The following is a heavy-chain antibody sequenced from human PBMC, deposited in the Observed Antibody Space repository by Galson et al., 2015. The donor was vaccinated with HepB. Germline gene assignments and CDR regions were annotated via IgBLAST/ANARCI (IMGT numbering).Heavy chain of an antibody. CDR1: GGTFSDYT. CDR2: ITPIFGTP. V-gene: IGHV1-69*01. D-gene: IGHD1-1*01. J-gene: IGHJ4*02. Sequence: SGGTFSDYTISWVRQAPGQGLEWMGGITPIFGTPNYAQKFQGRVTITADESTNTAYMALGSLRADDTAVYYCAREGKATTPNPVHYWGQGTLVTVSS. CDR3: AREGKATTPNPVHY.